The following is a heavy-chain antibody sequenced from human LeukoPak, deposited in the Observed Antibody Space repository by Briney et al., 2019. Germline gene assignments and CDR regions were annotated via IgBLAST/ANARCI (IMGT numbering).Heavy chain of an antibody. CDR3: ARGLGYDILTGYYIGGYYFDY. V-gene: IGHV3-33*01. CDR2: IWYDGSNK. Sequence: GGSLRLSCAASGFTFSSCGMHWVRQAPGKGLEWVAVIWYDGSNKYYADSVKGRFTISRDNSKNTLYLQMNSLRAEDTAVYYCARGLGYDILTGYYIGGYYFDYWGQGTLVTVSS. J-gene: IGHJ4*02. D-gene: IGHD3-9*01. CDR1: GFTFSSCG.